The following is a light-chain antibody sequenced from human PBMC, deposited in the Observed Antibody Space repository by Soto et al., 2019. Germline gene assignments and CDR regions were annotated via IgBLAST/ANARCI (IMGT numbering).Light chain of an antibody. V-gene: IGKV1-39*01. CDR2: AEC. CDR3: QQSHSIPFT. Sequence: DIQMTQSPSSLSASVGDRVTITCRATQSISNSLNQYQHKPGEAPKLLMYAECTLQSGVPSRFSCGGSGTDFTLTISSLQPEDFATYVCQQSHSIPFTFGPGTKVDI. CDR1: QSISNS. J-gene: IGKJ3*01.